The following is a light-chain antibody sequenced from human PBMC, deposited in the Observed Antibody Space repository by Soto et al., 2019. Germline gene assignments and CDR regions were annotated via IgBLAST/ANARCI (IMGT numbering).Light chain of an antibody. J-gene: IGKJ2*01. CDR2: GAS. Sequence: EIVLTQSPGTLSLSPGERATLSCRASQSVSSSYLAWYQQKPGQAPRLLIYGASSRATGIPDRFSGSGSGTDFTLTISRLEPDDFAVYYCQQYGSSPYTFGQGTQLEI. CDR3: QQYGSSPYT. V-gene: IGKV3-20*01. CDR1: QSVSSSY.